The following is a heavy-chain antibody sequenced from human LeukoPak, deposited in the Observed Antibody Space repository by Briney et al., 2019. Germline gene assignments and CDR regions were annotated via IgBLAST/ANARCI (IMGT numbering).Heavy chain of an antibody. D-gene: IGHD3-10*01. Sequence: ASVKVSCKASGYTFTSYYMHWVRQAPGQGLEWMGIINPSGGSTSYAQKFQGRVTMTRDTSTSTVYMELSSLRSEDTAVYYCARDPGAGGSGSSNISNFDYWGQGTLVTVPS. J-gene: IGHJ4*02. CDR1: GYTFTSYY. CDR2: INPSGGST. CDR3: ARDPGAGGSGSSNISNFDY. V-gene: IGHV1-46*01.